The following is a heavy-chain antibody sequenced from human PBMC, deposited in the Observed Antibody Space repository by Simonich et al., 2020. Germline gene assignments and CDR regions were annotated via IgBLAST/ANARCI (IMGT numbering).Heavy chain of an antibody. CDR1: GYTFTGYY. Sequence: QVQLVQSGAEVKKPGASVKVSCKASGYTFTGYYMHWVRQAPGQGLEWMGWINPTSGGTNYAQKFQGRVTMTRDTSISTAYMELSRLRSDDTAVYYCARGHYGDYISRNFDYWGQGTLVTVSS. J-gene: IGHJ4*02. CDR2: INPTSGGT. CDR3: ARGHYGDYISRNFDY. D-gene: IGHD4-17*01. V-gene: IGHV1-2*02.